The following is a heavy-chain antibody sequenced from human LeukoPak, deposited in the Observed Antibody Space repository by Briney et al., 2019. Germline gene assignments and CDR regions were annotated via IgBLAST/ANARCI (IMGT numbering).Heavy chain of an antibody. CDR2: IKSKTDGGTT. Sequence: GGSLRLSCTASGFTFSNAYMSWVRQAPGKGLEWVGRIKSKTDGGTTDYVAPVKGRFTISRDDSKDTLYLQMNSLKTEDTAVYYCTTESPHSDYWGQGTLVTVSS. CDR3: TTESPHSDY. CDR1: GFTFSNAY. V-gene: IGHV3-15*01. J-gene: IGHJ4*02.